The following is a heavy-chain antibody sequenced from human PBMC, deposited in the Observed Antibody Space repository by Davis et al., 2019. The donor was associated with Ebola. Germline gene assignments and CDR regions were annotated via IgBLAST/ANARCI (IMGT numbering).Heavy chain of an antibody. V-gene: IGHV3-11*06. J-gene: IGHJ3*02. CDR1: GFTFSDYY. Sequence: GESLKISCAASGFTFSDYYMSWIRQAPGKGLEWVSYISSSSSYTNYADSVKGRFTISRDNAKNSLYLQMNSLRAEDTAVYYCARVRENTDAFDIWGQGTMVTVSS. CDR3: ARVRENTDAFDI. CDR2: ISSSSSYT.